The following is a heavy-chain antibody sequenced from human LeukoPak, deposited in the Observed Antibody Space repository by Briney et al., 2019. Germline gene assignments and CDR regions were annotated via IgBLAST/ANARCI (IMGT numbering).Heavy chain of an antibody. D-gene: IGHD6-19*01. Sequence: PSETLSLTCTVSGGSISSYYWSWIRQPPGKGLEWIGYIYYSGGTNYNPSLKSRVTISVDTSKNQFSLKLSSVTAADTAVYYCARWDIAVAGRNWFDPWGQGTLVTVSS. CDR1: GGSISSYY. V-gene: IGHV4-59*01. CDR3: ARWDIAVAGRNWFDP. J-gene: IGHJ5*02. CDR2: IYYSGGT.